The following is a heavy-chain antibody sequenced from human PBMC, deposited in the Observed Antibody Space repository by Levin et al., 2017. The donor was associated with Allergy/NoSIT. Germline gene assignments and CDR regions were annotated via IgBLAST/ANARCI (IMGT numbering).Heavy chain of an antibody. V-gene: IGHV3-11*01. CDR2: ISSSGGTI. Sequence: NAGGSLRLSCAASGFIFSDYYMTWIRQAPGKGLDWVSYISSSGGTIFYSDSVKGRFTISRDNTKNSLFLQMNSLRAEDTAVYYCARIMYGTDAFDIWGLGTMVTVSS. D-gene: IGHD2-8*01. CDR1: GFIFSDYY. CDR3: ARIMYGTDAFDI. J-gene: IGHJ3*02.